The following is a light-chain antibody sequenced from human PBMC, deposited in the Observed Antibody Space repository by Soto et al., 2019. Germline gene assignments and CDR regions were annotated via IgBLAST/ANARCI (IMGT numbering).Light chain of an antibody. CDR2: GAS. CDR1: QSVSSSY. Sequence: EVVLTQSPGTLSLSPGERATLSFRASQSVSSSYLAWYQQKSGQAPRLLIYGASTRATGIPDRFTGSGSGTDFTLTISRLEPEDFAVFYCQQYGSSSWTFGQGTKVDI. J-gene: IGKJ1*01. CDR3: QQYGSSSWT. V-gene: IGKV3-20*01.